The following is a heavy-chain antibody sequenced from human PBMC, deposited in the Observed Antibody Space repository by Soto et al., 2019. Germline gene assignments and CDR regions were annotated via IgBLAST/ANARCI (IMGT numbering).Heavy chain of an antibody. D-gene: IGHD6-25*01. Sequence: SETLSLTSPVSAGSLSTDYWSWIRQPTGKGPEWIGFVSYSGSSIYNPSLKSRLTISVDTSKNQFSLKLTSVTAADTAVYYCARLMAATFDPWGQGTMVTVSS. CDR3: ARLMAATFDP. J-gene: IGHJ5*02. V-gene: IGHV4-59*01. CDR2: VSYSGSS. CDR1: AGSLSTDY.